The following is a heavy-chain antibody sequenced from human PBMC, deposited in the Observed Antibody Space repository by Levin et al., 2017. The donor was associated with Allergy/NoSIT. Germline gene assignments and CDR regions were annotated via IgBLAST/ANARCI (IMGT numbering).Heavy chain of an antibody. Sequence: GGSLRLSCAASGFTFSNYAMTWVRQGPGKGLDWVSAISDTSVFSYYADSVKGRFTISRDNSKNTLFLQMNNLRGDDTAVYYCAMRPHGTAGNTGTHYDFWGQGTMVTVSS. CDR2: ISDTSVFS. V-gene: IGHV3-23*01. D-gene: IGHD1-26*01. J-gene: IGHJ3*01. CDR3: AMRPHGTAGNTGTHYDF. CDR1: GFTFSNYA.